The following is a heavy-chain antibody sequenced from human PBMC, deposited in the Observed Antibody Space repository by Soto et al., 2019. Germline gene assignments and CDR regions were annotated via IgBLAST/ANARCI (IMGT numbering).Heavy chain of an antibody. D-gene: IGHD3-16*01. Sequence: PGGSLRLSCAASGFTFSSYGMHWVRQAPGKGLEWVAVIWYDGSNKYYADSVKGRFTISRDNSKNTLYLQMNSLRAEDTAVYYCAREDRKAPDEMGYYGMDVWGQGTTVTVSS. CDR1: GFTFSSYG. CDR2: IWYDGSNK. J-gene: IGHJ6*02. V-gene: IGHV3-33*01. CDR3: AREDRKAPDEMGYYGMDV.